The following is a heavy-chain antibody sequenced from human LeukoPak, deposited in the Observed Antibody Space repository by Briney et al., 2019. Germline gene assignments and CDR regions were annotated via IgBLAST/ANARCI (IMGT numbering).Heavy chain of an antibody. D-gene: IGHD3-22*01. CDR1: GGSLSNFH. CDR2: IYYSVNT. Sequence: SETLSLTCSVSGGSLSNFHWSWIRQSPGKGLEWIGYIYYSVNTNYNPSLRSRVTISLDTSKNQISLNLISVTAADTAVYYCARSAYDSSTYYNEPLDRWGQGTLVTVSS. V-gene: IGHV4-59*01. CDR3: ARSAYDSSTYYNEPLDR. J-gene: IGHJ5*02.